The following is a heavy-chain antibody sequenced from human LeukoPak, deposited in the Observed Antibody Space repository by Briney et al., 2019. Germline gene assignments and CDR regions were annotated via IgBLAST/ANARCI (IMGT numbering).Heavy chain of an antibody. CDR3: ARGGAYCSGGSCYGGWFDP. CDR1: GLSVSSYY. Sequence: SESLSLSCAASGLSVSSYYMSWIRQPPGKGLEWVGVINNSGSTNYTPSLKSRVTISIDTSKNQFSLKLSSVTAADTAVYYCARGGAYCSGGSCYGGWFDPWGQGTLVTVSS. CDR2: INNSGST. V-gene: IGHV4-34*01. J-gene: IGHJ5*02. D-gene: IGHD2-15*01.